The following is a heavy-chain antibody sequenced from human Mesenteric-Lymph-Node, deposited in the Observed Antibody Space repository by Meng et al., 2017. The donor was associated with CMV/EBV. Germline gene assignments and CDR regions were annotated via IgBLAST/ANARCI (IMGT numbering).Heavy chain of an antibody. J-gene: IGHJ4*02. D-gene: IGHD5-12*01. CDR1: GYTFTSYA. CDR3: ARGRHSGYDYYFDY. V-gene: IGHV7-4-1*02. Sequence: KDSGYTFTSYAMSWVRQAPGQGLEWMGWINTNTGNPTYAQGFTGRFVFSLDTSVSTAYLQISSLKAEDTAVYYCARGRHSGYDYYFDYWGQGTLVTVSS. CDR2: INTNTGNP.